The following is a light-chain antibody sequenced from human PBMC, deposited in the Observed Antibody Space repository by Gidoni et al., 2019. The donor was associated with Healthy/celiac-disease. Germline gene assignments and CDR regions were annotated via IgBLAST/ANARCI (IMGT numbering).Light chain of an antibody. CDR3: SSYTSSSTLE. V-gene: IGLV2-14*01. J-gene: IGLJ2*01. CDR1: SSDVGGYNY. Sequence: QSALTQPASVSVSPGPSITISCTGTSSDVGGYNYVSWYQQHPGRAPKLMIYEVSNRPSGVPDRFSGSKSGNTASLTISGLQAEDEADYYCSSYTSSSTLEFGGGTKLTVL. CDR2: EVS.